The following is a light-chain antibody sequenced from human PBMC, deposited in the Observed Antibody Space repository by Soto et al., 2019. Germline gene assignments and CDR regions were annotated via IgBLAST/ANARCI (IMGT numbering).Light chain of an antibody. V-gene: IGKV1D-12*01. CDR3: QQANSFPYT. CDR2: ATS. J-gene: IGKJ2*01. Sequence: DIQMTQSPSSVSASVGDRVTITCRASQGIGSWLAWYQQKPGKAPKLLIYATSSLQSGVPPRFSGSISGTDFTLTISSLQPEDYATYYCQQANSFPYTFGQGTKLEI. CDR1: QGIGSW.